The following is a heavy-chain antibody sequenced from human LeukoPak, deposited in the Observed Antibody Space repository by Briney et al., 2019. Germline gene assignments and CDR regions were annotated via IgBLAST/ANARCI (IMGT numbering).Heavy chain of an antibody. D-gene: IGHD3-22*01. CDR2: FDPEDGET. CDR1: GYTLTELS. V-gene: IGHV1-24*01. CDR3: AKGDYYDSSGYYYGVHAFDI. Sequence: ASVTLSCKVSGYTLTELSMHWVRQAPGKGLEWMGGFDPEDGETIYAQKFQGRVTMTEDTSTDTAYMELSSLRSEDTAVYYCAKGDYYDSSGYYYGVHAFDIWGQGTMVTVSS. J-gene: IGHJ3*02.